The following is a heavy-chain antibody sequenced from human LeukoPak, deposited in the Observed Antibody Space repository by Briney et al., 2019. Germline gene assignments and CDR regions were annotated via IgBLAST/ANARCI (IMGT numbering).Heavy chain of an antibody. V-gene: IGHV3-7*05. D-gene: IGHD1-26*01. CDR2: INQDGSEE. J-gene: IGHJ4*02. Sequence: GGSLRLSCAASGFTFSNHWMSWVRQAPGKGLEWVANINQDGSEEYYVDSVKGRFTISRDNAKNSLYLQMNSLRAEDTAVYYCARDGRYISDYWGQGTLVSVSS. CDR3: ARDGRYISDY. CDR1: GFTFSNHW.